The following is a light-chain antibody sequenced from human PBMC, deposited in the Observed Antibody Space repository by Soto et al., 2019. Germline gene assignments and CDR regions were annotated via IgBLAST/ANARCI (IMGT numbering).Light chain of an antibody. J-gene: IGKJ2*01. Sequence: DIQMTQSPSTLSASVGDRVTITCRASQSISSWLAWYQQKPGKAPKLLIYDASSLESGVPSRFSGSGSGTEFTLTISSLQPDDFATYYCQQYKSYSHTFGQGTKVDIK. CDR2: DAS. CDR1: QSISSW. V-gene: IGKV1-5*01. CDR3: QQYKSYSHT.